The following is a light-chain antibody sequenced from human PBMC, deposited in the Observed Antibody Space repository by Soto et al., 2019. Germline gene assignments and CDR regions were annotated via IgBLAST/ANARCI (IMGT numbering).Light chain of an antibody. J-gene: IGLJ1*01. CDR3: SSYTTGSTLG. CDR1: SSDVGGYNF. CDR2: DVN. V-gene: IGLV2-14*03. Sequence: QSALTQPASVSGSPGQSITISCTGTSSDVGGYNFVSWYQHHPGKAPKLMIYDVNNRPSGVSNRFSGSKSVNTASLTISGLQTEDEADYYCSSYTTGSTLGFGTGTKVTVL.